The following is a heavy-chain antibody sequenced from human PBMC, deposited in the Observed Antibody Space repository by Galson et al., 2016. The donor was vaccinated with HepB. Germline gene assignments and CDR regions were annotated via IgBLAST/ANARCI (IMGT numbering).Heavy chain of an antibody. V-gene: IGHV3-23*01. CDR2: ISGAGTA. Sequence: SLRLSCAASGFTFSSYAMSWVRQAPGKGLAWVSTISGAGTASYAYSVKGRFTISRDNSKNTLDLQMDSLRVEDTALYFCFRVPRYYADYSSGVGDCWGQGTLLTVSS. CDR1: GFTFSSYA. D-gene: IGHD4-17*01. J-gene: IGHJ4*02. CDR3: FRVPRYYADYSSGVGDC.